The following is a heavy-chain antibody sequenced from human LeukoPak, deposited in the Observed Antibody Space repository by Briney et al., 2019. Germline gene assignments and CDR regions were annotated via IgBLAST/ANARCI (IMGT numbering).Heavy chain of an antibody. CDR2: ISAYNGNT. D-gene: IGHD5-24*01. V-gene: IGHV1-18*01. Sequence: ASVKVSCKASGYTFTSYGISWVRQAPGQGLEWMGWISAYNGNTNYAQKLQGRVTMTTDTSTSTAHMELRSLRSDDTAVYYCARDRSVEMATVVSDYWGQGTLVTVSS. J-gene: IGHJ4*02. CDR1: GYTFTSYG. CDR3: ARDRSVEMATVVSDY.